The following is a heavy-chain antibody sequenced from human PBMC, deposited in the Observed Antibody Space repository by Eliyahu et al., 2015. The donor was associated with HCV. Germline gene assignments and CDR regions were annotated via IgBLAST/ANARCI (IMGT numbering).Heavy chain of an antibody. Sequence: EVLLVESGGGLVQPGGSLRLSCAASGXTFSSYWMSWVRQAPGKGLEWVANIKQDGSEKYYVDSVKGRFTISRDNAKNSLYLQMNSLRADDTAVYFCAKWAYDSSGGRDYWGQGTLVTVSS. J-gene: IGHJ4*02. CDR1: GXTFSSYW. CDR3: AKWAYDSSGGRDY. D-gene: IGHD3-22*01. CDR2: IKQDGSEK. V-gene: IGHV3-7*01.